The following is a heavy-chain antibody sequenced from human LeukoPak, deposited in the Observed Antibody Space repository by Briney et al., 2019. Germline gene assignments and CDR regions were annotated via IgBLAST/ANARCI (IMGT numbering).Heavy chain of an antibody. CDR3: ASGPPFLKYFEY. D-gene: IGHD3-3*01. CDR1: GFTFSSYS. V-gene: IGHV3-48*01. J-gene: IGHJ4*02. Sequence: PGGSLRLSCAASGFTFSSYSMNWVRQAPGKGLEWVSYISSSSSTIYYADSVKGRFTISRDDSNNALYLQMHSPRAEDTALYYCASGPPFLKYFEYWGQGTLVTVSS. CDR2: ISSSSSTI.